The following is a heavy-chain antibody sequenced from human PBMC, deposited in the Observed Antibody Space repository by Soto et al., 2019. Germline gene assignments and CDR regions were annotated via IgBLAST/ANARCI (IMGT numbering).Heavy chain of an antibody. Sequence: PGGSLRLSCAASGFAFSTFSMTWVRQAPGKGLEWVAGINVSDGSAYYADSVRGRFTISRDNSKNTLFLHMSSLRVEDTAVYYGAKEQLRPGLLDSLGILLPGYGYWGQGTLVTVSS. CDR3: AKEQLRPGLLDSLGILLPGYGY. CDR2: INVSDGSA. D-gene: IGHD1-1*01. J-gene: IGHJ4*02. CDR1: GFAFSTFS. V-gene: IGHV3-23*01.